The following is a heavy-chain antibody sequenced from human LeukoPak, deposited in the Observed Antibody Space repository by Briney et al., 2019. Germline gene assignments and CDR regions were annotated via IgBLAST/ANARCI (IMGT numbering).Heavy chain of an antibody. J-gene: IGHJ6*03. CDR1: GGSISSYY. CDR2: IYTSGST. CDR3: ARVVPAAHYYYYMDV. Sequence: PSETLSLTCTVSGGSISSYYWSWIRQPAGKGLEWIGRIYTSGSTNYNPSLKSRVTMSVDTSKNQFSLKLSSVTAADTAVYYCARVVPAAHYYYYMDVWGKGTTVTVSS. D-gene: IGHD2-2*01. V-gene: IGHV4-4*07.